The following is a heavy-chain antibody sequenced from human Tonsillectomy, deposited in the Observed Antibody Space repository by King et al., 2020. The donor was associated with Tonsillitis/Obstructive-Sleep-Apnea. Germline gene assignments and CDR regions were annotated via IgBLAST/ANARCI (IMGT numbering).Heavy chain of an antibody. J-gene: IGHJ4*02. CDR2: IKSKTDGGTT. Sequence: VQLVESGGGLVKPGGSLRLSCAASGFTFSNAWMSWVRQAPGKGLEWVGRIKSKTDGGTTDYAAPVKGRFTISRDDSKKTLYLQMNSLKTEDTAVYYCTTGVGRVFLYFDYWGQGTLVTVSS. CDR3: TTGVGRVFLYFDY. D-gene: IGHD2-21*01. CDR1: GFTFSNAW. V-gene: IGHV3-15*01.